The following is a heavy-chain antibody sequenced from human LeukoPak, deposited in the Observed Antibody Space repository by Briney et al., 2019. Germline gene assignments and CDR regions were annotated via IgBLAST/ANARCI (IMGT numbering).Heavy chain of an antibody. V-gene: IGHV4-39*01. CDR1: GCSISSSSYY. D-gene: IGHD3-9*01. J-gene: IGHJ5*02. CDR3: ARFEGNDWFDP. CDR2: IYYSGTT. Sequence: SETLSLTCTVSGCSISSSSYYWGWIRQPPGKGLEWIGNIYYSGTTYYNPSLKSRVTISVDTSKNQFSLKLSSVTAADTAVYYCARFEGNDWFDPWGQGTLVSVSS.